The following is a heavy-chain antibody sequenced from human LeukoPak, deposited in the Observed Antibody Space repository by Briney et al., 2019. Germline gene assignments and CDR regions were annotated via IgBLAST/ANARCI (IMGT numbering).Heavy chain of an antibody. Sequence: SETLSLTCTVSGGSISSYYWSWIRQPPGKGLEWIGEINHSGSTNYNPSLKSRVTISVDTSKNQFSLKLSSVTAADTAVYYCARGRIVGATLDYWGQGTLVTVSS. CDR1: GGSISSYY. V-gene: IGHV4-34*01. D-gene: IGHD1-26*01. CDR2: INHSGST. CDR3: ARGRIVGATLDY. J-gene: IGHJ4*02.